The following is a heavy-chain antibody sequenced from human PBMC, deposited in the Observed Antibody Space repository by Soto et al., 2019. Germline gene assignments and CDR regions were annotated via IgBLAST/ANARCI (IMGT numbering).Heavy chain of an antibody. CDR2: IYPGDSDT. D-gene: IGHD1-26*01. J-gene: IGHJ4*02. CDR3: ARESSEGGSYYHY. Sequence: GESLKISCKGSGYSFTSYWIGWVRQMPGKGLEWMGIIYPGDSDTRYSPSFQGRFTISRDNSKNTLYLQMNSLRAEDTAVYYCARESSEGGSYYHYWGQGTLVTVSS. V-gene: IGHV5-51*01. CDR1: GYSFTSYW.